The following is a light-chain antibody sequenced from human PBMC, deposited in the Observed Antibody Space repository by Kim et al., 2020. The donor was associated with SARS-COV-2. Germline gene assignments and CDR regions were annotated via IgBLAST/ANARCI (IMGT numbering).Light chain of an antibody. Sequence: EIVLTQSPGTLSLSPGERAILSCWASQSISRDYVAWYRQIPGQAPTLLIYGASHRATGVPDRFSGSGSGTDFTLTISRLEPDDFAVYYCHQYGTSPKTFGQGTKVEIK. CDR2: GAS. V-gene: IGKV3-20*01. CDR3: HQYGTSPKT. CDR1: QSISRDY. J-gene: IGKJ1*01.